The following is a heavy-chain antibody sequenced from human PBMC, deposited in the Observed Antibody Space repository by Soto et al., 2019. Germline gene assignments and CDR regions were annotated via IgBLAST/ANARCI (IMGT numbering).Heavy chain of an antibody. CDR2: IWSDGNKE. CDR1: GFPFWHYG. Sequence: QVQLVESGGGVVQPGRSLRLSCVGSGFPFWHYGMHWVRQAPGKGLEWVAVIWSDGNKESYADSVKGRSAISRDNSKDTLYLEMNSMRVEGPAVYCCARGRNGGWFQMDVWGQGPTVSVSS. D-gene: IGHD6-19*01. V-gene: IGHV3-33*01. J-gene: IGHJ6*02. CDR3: ARGRNGGWFQMDV.